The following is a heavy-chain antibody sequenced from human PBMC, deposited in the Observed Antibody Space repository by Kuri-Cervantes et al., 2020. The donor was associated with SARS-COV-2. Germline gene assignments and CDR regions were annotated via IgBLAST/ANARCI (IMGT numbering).Heavy chain of an antibody. D-gene: IGHD3-22*01. CDR1: GFTFSSYG. J-gene: IGHJ4*02. V-gene: IGHV3-30*18. Sequence: GGSLRLSCAASGFTFSSYGMHWVRQAPGKGLEWVAVISYDGSNRYYADSVKGRFTTSRDNSKNTLYLQMNSLRAEDTAVYYCAKDLGGYVGYWGQGTLVTVSS. CDR3: AKDLGGYVGY. CDR2: ISYDGSNR.